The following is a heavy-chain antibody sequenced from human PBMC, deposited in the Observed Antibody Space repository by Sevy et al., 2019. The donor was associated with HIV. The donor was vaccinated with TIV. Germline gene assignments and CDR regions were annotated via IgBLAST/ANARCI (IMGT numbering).Heavy chain of an antibody. CDR1: GGSISSGGYY. CDR3: AAWHDFWSGYYTGYYYGMDV. J-gene: IGHJ6*02. Sequence: SQTLSLTCTVSGGSISSGGYYWTWIRQHPGKGLEWIGYIYYSGTTYYNPSLKSRVTISVDTSKNQFSLKLSSVTAADTTVYYCAAWHDFWSGYYTGYYYGMDVWGQGTTVTVSS. CDR2: IYYSGTT. D-gene: IGHD3-3*01. V-gene: IGHV4-31*03.